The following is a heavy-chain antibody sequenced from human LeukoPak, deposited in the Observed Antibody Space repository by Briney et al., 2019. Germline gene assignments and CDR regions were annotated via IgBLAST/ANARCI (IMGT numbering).Heavy chain of an antibody. CDR3: ARGTYSSGWPYFDY. J-gene: IGHJ4*02. V-gene: IGHV4-61*01. CDR2: IYYSGTT. Sequence: SRTLSLTCTVSGVSITSGIYYWSWIRLPPGKGLECIGYIYYSGTTNYNPSLKSRVTISVDTSKNQFSLKLRSVTAADTAVYYCARGTYSSGWPYFDYWGQGTLVTVSS. D-gene: IGHD6-19*01. CDR1: GVSITSGIYY.